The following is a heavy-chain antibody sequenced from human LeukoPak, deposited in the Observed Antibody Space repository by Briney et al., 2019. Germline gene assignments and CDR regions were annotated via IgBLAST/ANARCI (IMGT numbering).Heavy chain of an antibody. V-gene: IGHV1-18*01. D-gene: IGHD6-13*01. Sequence: ASVKVSCKASGYTFTSYGISWVRQAPGRGLEWMGWISAYNGNTNYAQKLQGRVTMTTDTSTSTAYMELRGLRSDDTAVYYCARDAMSGSSWYVGEAWFDPWGQGTLVTVSS. CDR1: GYTFTSYG. J-gene: IGHJ5*02. CDR3: ARDAMSGSSWYVGEAWFDP. CDR2: ISAYNGNT.